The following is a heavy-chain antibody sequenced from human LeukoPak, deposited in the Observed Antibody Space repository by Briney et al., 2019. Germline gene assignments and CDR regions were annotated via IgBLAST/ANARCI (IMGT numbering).Heavy chain of an antibody. V-gene: IGHV3-9*01. D-gene: IGHD3-22*01. Sequence: GGSLRLSCAASGFTFDDYAMHWVRQAPGKGLEWVSGISWNSGSIGYADSVKGRFTISRDNAKNSLYLQMNSLRAEDTALYYCARKGGYSVHGYWGQGTLVTVSS. CDR2: ISWNSGSI. CDR3: ARKGGYSVHGY. J-gene: IGHJ4*02. CDR1: GFTFDDYA.